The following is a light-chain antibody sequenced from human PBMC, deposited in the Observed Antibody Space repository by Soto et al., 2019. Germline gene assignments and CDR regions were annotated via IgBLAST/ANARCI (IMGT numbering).Light chain of an antibody. V-gene: IGLV2-14*03. CDR3: GSYASATLI. CDR1: SSDIGAYDY. J-gene: IGLJ2*01. Sequence: QSALTQPASVSGSPGQSITISCTGTSSDIGAYDYVSWFQQYSGKAPTLIIYEVRFRPSGVSYRFSGSKSGNTASLTISGLQTEDEADYYCGSYASATLIFGGGTKLTVL. CDR2: EVR.